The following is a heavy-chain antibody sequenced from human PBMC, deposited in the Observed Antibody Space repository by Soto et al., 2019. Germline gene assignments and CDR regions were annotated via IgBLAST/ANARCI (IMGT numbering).Heavy chain of an antibody. V-gene: IGHV4-59*01. CDR1: GDSIRSYY. CDR3: ARMASYDINWFDP. Sequence: TSETLSLTCSVSGDSIRSYYWTWVRQSPGKGLEWIGYIYYSGSTNYNPSLKSRISLSVDTSKNQFSLKLNSVTAADTAVYYCARMASYDINWFDPWGQGTLVTVSS. D-gene: IGHD3-9*01. J-gene: IGHJ5*02. CDR2: IYYSGST.